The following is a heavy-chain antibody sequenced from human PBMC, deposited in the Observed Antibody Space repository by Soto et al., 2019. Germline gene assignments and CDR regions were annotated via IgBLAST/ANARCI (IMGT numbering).Heavy chain of an antibody. CDR3: ARGVVPAHKDY. CDR1: GGSISSYY. D-gene: IGHD2-2*01. J-gene: IGHJ4*02. V-gene: IGHV4-59*01. CDR2: IYYSGST. Sequence: SETLSLTCTVSGGSISSYYWSWVRQPPGKGLEWIGYIYYSGSTNYNPSLKSRVTISVDTSKNQFSLKLSSVTAADTAVYYCARGVVPAHKDYWGQGTLVTVSS.